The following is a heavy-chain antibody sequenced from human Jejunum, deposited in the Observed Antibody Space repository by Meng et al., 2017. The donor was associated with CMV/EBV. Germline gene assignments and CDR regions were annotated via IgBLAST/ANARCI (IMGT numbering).Heavy chain of an antibody. V-gene: IGHV1-69*08. CDR2: IILILGTP. J-gene: IGHJ5*02. CDR3: ASDISGNSYADDQ. CDR1: VATLRSCI. D-gene: IGHD5-18*01. Sequence: SVATLRSCISGWVLQAPGRGLERRGSIILILGTPNHAQKFQGGVSITAAKSTSTVYMELNSLRSGDTAIYYCASDISGNSYADDQWGQGTLVTVSS.